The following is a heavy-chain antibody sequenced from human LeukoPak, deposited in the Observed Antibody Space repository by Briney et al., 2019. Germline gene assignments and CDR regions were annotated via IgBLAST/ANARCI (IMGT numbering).Heavy chain of an antibody. J-gene: IGHJ4*02. CDR3: AGVQGSSGRLDY. V-gene: IGHV3-48*02. D-gene: IGHD3-10*01. CDR1: GITFSTYD. CDR2: ISSGSSAI. Sequence: PGGSLRLSCVASGITFSTYDMNWVRQAPGQGLEWVSYISSGSSAIYYADSVKGRFITSRDNDKNSLYLQMRSLRDEDTAVYYCAGVQGSSGRLDYWRQGPRVSVPS.